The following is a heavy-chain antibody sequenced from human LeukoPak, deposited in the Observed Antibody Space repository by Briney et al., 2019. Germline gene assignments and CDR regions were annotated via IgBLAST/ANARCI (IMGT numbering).Heavy chain of an antibody. CDR3: ARLRWTSGYYIDS. Sequence: GGSLRLSCAASGFTFSSYAMGWVRQVPGKGLEWISAIGGNGVSTYYANSVKGRFAISRDNSKNTLYLQIYSLGADDTAVFYCARLRWTSGYYIDSWGQGILVTVSS. V-gene: IGHV3-23*01. J-gene: IGHJ4*02. D-gene: IGHD3-22*01. CDR2: IGGNGVST. CDR1: GFTFSSYA.